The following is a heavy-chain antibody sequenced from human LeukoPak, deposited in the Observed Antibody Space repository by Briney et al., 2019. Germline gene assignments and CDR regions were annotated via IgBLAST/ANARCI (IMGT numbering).Heavy chain of an antibody. CDR2: IYHSGAT. D-gene: IGHD6-13*01. CDR3: ARVGSLAAAVTFDY. J-gene: IGHJ4*02. CDR1: DYSITSGYY. V-gene: IGHV4-38-2*02. Sequence: KPSETLSLTCTVSDYSITSGYYWGWIRQPPGKGLEWIGSIYHSGATHYNPSLKSRVTISVDTSKDQFSLKLSSMTAADTAVYYCARVGSLAAAVTFDYWGQGTLVTVSS.